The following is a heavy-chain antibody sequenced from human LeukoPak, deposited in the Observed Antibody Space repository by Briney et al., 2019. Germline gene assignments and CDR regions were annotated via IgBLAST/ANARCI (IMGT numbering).Heavy chain of an antibody. CDR2: ITSSSSTI. CDR1: GFTFSSYS. V-gene: IGHV3-48*01. Sequence: GGSLRLSCAASGFTFSSYSMNWVRQAPGKGLEWVSYITSSSSTIYYADSVKGRFTISRDNAKNSLYLQMNSLRAEDTAVYYCARTRRQWLVAYWYFDLWGRGTLVTVSS. CDR3: ARTRRQWLVAYWYFDL. J-gene: IGHJ2*01. D-gene: IGHD6-19*01.